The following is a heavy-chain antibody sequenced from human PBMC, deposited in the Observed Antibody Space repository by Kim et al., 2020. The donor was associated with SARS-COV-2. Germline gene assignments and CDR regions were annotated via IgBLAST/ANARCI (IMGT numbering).Heavy chain of an antibody. Sequence: GGSLRLSCAASGFTFGDYAMHWVRQAPGKGLEWVSGISWNSGSIGYADSVKGRFTISRDNAKNSLYLQMNSLRAEDTALYYCAKAQPYYDSSGYYFSPFDYWGQGTLVTVSS. V-gene: IGHV3-9*01. J-gene: IGHJ4*02. D-gene: IGHD3-22*01. CDR1: GFTFGDYA. CDR2: ISWNSGSI. CDR3: AKAQPYYDSSGYYFSPFDY.